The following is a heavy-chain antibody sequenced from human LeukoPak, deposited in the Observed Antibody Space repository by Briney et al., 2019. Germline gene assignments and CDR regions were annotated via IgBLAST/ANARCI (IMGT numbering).Heavy chain of an antibody. CDR2: ISGSGGST. CDR1: GFTFSSYA. J-gene: IGHJ4*02. V-gene: IGHV3-23*01. Sequence: GGSLRLSRAASGFTFSSYAMSWVRQAPGKGLEWVSAISGSGGSTYYADSVKGRFTISRDNSKNTLYLQMNSLRAEDTAVHYCAKDRYSYGSSAQPFDYWGQGTLVTVSS. D-gene: IGHD5-18*01. CDR3: AKDRYSYGSSAQPFDY.